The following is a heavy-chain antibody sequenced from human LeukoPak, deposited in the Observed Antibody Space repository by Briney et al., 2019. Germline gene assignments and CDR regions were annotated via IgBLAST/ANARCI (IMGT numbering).Heavy chain of an antibody. V-gene: IGHV4-59*01. Sequence: SETLSLTCTVPGGSISSYYWSWFRQPPGKGPEWIGSIYYSGSTNYNPSLKSRVTMSVDTSKNQFSLKLSSVTAADTAVYYCARANYFDYWGQGTLVTVSS. CDR1: GGSISSYY. J-gene: IGHJ4*02. CDR2: IYYSGST. CDR3: ARANYFDY.